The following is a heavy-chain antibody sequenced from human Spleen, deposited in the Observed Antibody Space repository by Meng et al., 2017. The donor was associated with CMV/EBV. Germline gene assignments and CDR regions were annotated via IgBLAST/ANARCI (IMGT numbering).Heavy chain of an antibody. CDR1: GFTFSNNW. CDR2: IKHDGSEE. V-gene: IGHV3-7*01. D-gene: IGHD3-3*01. CDR3: ARDRWGLSDIWSGLFDP. J-gene: IGHJ5*02. Sequence: GGSLRLSCTVSGFTFSNNWMTWVRQVPGKGLEWVANIKHDGSEEYYVDSVKGRFTISRDNAKNSLFLQMSSLRAEDTAVYYCARDRWGLSDIWSGLFDPWGQGTLVTVSS.